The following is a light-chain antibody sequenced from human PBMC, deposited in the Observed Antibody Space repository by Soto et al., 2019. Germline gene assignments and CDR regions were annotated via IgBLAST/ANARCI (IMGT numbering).Light chain of an antibody. CDR3: QQYGSSPIT. Sequence: EFVLTQSPATLSLSPGERAILSCRASQSVAGSLAWYQQKPGQAPRLLIYDISTRAAAIPARFSGSGSGTDFTLTVSSLEPEDFAVYYCQQYGSSPITFGQGTRLEI. CDR1: QSVAGS. V-gene: IGKV3-11*01. J-gene: IGKJ5*01. CDR2: DIS.